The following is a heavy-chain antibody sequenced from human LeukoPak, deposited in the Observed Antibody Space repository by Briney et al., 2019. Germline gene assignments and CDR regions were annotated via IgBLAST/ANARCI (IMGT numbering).Heavy chain of an antibody. V-gene: IGHV3-7*01. J-gene: IGHJ4*02. CDR1: GFTFSSYW. CDR3: AREGYYDSSGYSIRFSY. Sequence: PGGSLRLSCAASGFTFSSYWMSWVRQAPGKGLEWVANIKQDGSEKYYVDSVKGRFTISRDNAKNSLYLQMNSLRAEDTAVYYCAREGYYDSSGYSIRFSYWGQGTLVTVSS. D-gene: IGHD3-22*01. CDR2: IKQDGSEK.